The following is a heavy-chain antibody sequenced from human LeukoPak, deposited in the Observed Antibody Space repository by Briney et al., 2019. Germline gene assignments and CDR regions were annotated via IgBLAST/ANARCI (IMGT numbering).Heavy chain of an antibody. D-gene: IGHD2-2*02. CDR3: AKDADYKSFIVVVPAAISH. Sequence: GSLRLSCAASGFTFSDYAMNWVRQAPGKGLEWVSSIIDSSGDSTYYADSVKGRFTISRDNSKNTLYLQMNSLRAEDTAVYYCAKDADYKSFIVVVPAAISHWGQGTLVTVSS. CDR1: GFTFSDYA. J-gene: IGHJ4*02. V-gene: IGHV3-23*01. CDR2: IIDSSGDST.